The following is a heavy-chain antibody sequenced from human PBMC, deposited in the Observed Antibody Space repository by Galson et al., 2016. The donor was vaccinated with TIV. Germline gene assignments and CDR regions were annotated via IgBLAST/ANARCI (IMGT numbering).Heavy chain of an antibody. V-gene: IGHV4-59*01. D-gene: IGHD2/OR15-2a*01. CDR3: ARVTPAFYGVQRYHFFGMDV. J-gene: IGHJ6*02. CDR1: EDSISRYY. Sequence: ETLSLTCSVSEDSISRYYWSWIRLPPGKGLEWIGNVYYTGSTDYNPSLRSRVTMSVDMSNDQFPLRLNSVTAADTAVYYCARVTPAFYGVQRYHFFGMDVWGQGTTVTVSS. CDR2: VYYTGST.